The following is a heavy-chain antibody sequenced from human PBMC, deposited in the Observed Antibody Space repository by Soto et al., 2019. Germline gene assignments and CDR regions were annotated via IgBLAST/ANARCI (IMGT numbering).Heavy chain of an antibody. J-gene: IGHJ5*02. Sequence: SQTLSLTCAISGDSVPSNSAAWNWIRKSPSRGLEWLGRTYYRSKWYNDYAHSVKSRITINPDTSKNQFSLQLNSVTPEDTAVYYCARSRSQTYNRFDPWGQGTLVTVSS. CDR1: GDSVPSNSAA. V-gene: IGHV6-1*01. CDR3: ARSRSQTYNRFDP. CDR2: TYYRSKWYN.